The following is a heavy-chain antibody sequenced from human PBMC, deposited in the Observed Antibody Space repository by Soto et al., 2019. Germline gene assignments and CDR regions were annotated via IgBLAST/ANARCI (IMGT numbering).Heavy chain of an antibody. J-gene: IGHJ6*02. Sequence: QVQLVQSGAEVKKPGASVKVSCKASGYTFTSYDINWVRQATGQGLEWMGWMNPNSGNTGYAQKFQGRVTMTRHTSISTAYMELSSLRSEDTAVYYCARSSSTSSWYYYGMDVWGQGTTVTVSS. CDR1: GYTFTSYD. CDR3: ARSSSTSSWYYYGMDV. D-gene: IGHD2-2*01. V-gene: IGHV1-8*01. CDR2: MNPNSGNT.